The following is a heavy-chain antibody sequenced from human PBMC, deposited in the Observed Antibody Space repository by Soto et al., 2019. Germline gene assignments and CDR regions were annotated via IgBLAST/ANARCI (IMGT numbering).Heavy chain of an antibody. J-gene: IGHJ4*02. Sequence: GESLKISCKGSGYSFTSYWIGWVRQMPGKGLEWMGIIYPGDSDTRYSPSFQGQVTISADKSISTAYLQWSSLKASDTAMYYCARGTGIAVAGTGFDYWGQGTLVTVSS. CDR3: ARGTGIAVAGTGFDY. CDR1: GYSFTSYW. CDR2: IYPGDSDT. V-gene: IGHV5-51*01. D-gene: IGHD6-19*01.